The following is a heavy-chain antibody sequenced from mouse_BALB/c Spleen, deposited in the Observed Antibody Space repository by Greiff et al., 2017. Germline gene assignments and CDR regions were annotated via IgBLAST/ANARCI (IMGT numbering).Heavy chain of an antibody. D-gene: IGHD2-3*01. V-gene: IGHV2-6-7*01. CDR1: GFSLTGYG. J-gene: IGHJ4*01. CDR2: IWGDGST. Sequence: VQLVESGPGLVAPSQSLSITCTVSGFSLTGYGVNWVRQPPGKGLEWLGMIWGDGSTDYNSALKSRLSISKDNSKSQVFLKMNSLQTDDTARYYCARVLIYDGYYDAMDYWGQGTSVTVSS. CDR3: ARVLIYDGYYDAMDY.